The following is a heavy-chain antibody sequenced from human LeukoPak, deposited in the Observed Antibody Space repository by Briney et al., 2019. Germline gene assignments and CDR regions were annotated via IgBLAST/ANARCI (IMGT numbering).Heavy chain of an antibody. CDR1: GFTVSSSY. Sequence: GGPLRLSCAASGFTVSSSYMSWVRQAPGKGLEWVSVIYSGGSTYYADSVKGRFTISRDNSKNTLYLQMNSLRAEDTAVYYCARVPYGSGSYPLDYWGQGTLVTVSS. J-gene: IGHJ4*02. V-gene: IGHV3-53*01. D-gene: IGHD3-10*01. CDR3: ARVPYGSGSYPLDY. CDR2: IYSGGST.